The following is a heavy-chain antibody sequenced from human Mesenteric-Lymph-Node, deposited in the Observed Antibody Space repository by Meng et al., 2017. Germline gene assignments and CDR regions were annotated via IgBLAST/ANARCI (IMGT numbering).Heavy chain of an antibody. CDR2: ISYDGSTQ. D-gene: IGHD6-19*01. V-gene: IGHV3-30*18. CDR1: GFTFSNSD. Sequence: QVQLVESGGGVVLPGGSLRLSCAASGFTFSNSDMHWVRQAPGNGLEWVAVISYDGSTQYSTDFVKGRFTISRDNSENTLYLQMNSLRPEDTAVYYCAKNQKSSGWYDYFDYWGQGTLVTVSS. J-gene: IGHJ4*02. CDR3: AKNQKSSGWYDYFDY.